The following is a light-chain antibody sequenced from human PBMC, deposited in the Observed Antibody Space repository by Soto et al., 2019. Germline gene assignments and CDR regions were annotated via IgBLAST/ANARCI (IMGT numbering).Light chain of an antibody. Sequence: QSALTQPASVSGSPGQSITISCTGTSSDVGGYNSVSWYQQHPGKAPKIMIYEVSNRPSGVSNRFSGSKSGNTASLTISGLQAEDEADYYCNSYTSSTTWVFGGGTKVTVL. CDR1: SSDVGGYNS. CDR3: NSYTSSTTWV. CDR2: EVS. V-gene: IGLV2-14*01. J-gene: IGLJ3*02.